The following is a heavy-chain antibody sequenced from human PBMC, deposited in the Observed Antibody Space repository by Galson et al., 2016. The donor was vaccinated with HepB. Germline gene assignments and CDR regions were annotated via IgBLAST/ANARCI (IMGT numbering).Heavy chain of an antibody. CDR1: GGSISSKNFY. Sequence: TLSLTCTVSGGSISSKNFYWAWIRQPPGKGLEWIGYIYHTGTTYYNPSLKSRVTISVDRSNNQFSLEVNSVTAADTAVYYCARDSVQFRGSDYWGRGTLVIVAS. V-gene: IGHV4-31*03. D-gene: IGHD3-10*01. CDR2: IYHTGTT. J-gene: IGHJ4*02. CDR3: ARDSVQFRGSDY.